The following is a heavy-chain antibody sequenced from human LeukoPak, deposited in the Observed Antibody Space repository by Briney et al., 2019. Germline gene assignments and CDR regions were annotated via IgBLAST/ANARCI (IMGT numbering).Heavy chain of an antibody. Sequence: GGSLRLSCAASGFTFSSYGMNWVRQAPGKGLEWVSSISSSSSYIYYADSVKGRFTISRDNAKNSLYLQMNSLRAEDTAVYYCAFNSGYSSAWSPDYWGQGTLVTVSS. D-gene: IGHD6-19*01. V-gene: IGHV3-21*01. CDR3: AFNSGYSSAWSPDY. CDR1: GFTFSSYG. J-gene: IGHJ4*02. CDR2: ISSSSSYI.